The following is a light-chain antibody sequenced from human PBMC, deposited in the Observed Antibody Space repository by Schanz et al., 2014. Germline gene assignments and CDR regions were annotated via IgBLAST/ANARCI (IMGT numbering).Light chain of an antibody. J-gene: IGLJ1*01. V-gene: IGLV3-1*01. CDR2: QDS. CDR3: QAWDRSTGV. Sequence: SSELTQPPSVSVSPGQTASITCSGDKLGDKYACWYQQKPGQSPVLVIYQDSKRPSGIPERFSGSNSGNTATLTISGTQAMDEADYYCQAWDRSTGVFGTGTKLTVL. CDR1: KLGDKY.